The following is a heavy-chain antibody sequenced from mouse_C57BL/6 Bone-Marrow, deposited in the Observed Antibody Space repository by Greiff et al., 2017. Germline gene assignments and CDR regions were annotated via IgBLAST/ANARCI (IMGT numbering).Heavy chain of an antibody. D-gene: IGHD2-5*01. V-gene: IGHV1-4*01. Sequence: QVQLQQSGAELARPGASVKMSCKASGYTFTSYTMHWVKQRPGQGLEWIGYITPSSGYTKYNQKFKDKATLTADKSYSTAYMQLSSLTSEDSAVYYCARGIVSTWGEFDYFDYWGQGTTLTVSS. CDR3: ARGIVSTWGEFDYFDY. J-gene: IGHJ2*01. CDR1: GYTFTSYT. CDR2: ITPSSGYT.